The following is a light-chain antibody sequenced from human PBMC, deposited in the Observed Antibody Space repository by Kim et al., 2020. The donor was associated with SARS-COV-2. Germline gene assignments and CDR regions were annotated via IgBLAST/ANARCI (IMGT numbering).Light chain of an antibody. Sequence: GQSITSSCTGTSSDVGAYNYVSWYQQHPGKAPKLMIYDVSNRPSGVSNRFSGSKSGNTASLTISGLQAEDEADYYCSSYTTSTTWVFGGGTKLTVL. V-gene: IGLV2-14*04. CDR3: SSYTTSTTWV. J-gene: IGLJ3*02. CDR1: SSDVGAYNY. CDR2: DVS.